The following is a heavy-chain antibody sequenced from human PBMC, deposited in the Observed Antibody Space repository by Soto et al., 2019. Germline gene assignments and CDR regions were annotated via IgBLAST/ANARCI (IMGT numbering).Heavy chain of an antibody. Sequence: GGSLRLSCAASGFTFSSYSMDWVRQAPGKGLEWVSSISSSSSYIYYADSVKGRFTISRDNAKNSLYLQMNSLRAEDTAVYYCARAVGDYGGNSFDYWGQGTLVTVSS. CDR2: ISSSSSYI. D-gene: IGHD4-17*01. V-gene: IGHV3-21*01. J-gene: IGHJ4*02. CDR1: GFTFSSYS. CDR3: ARAVGDYGGNSFDY.